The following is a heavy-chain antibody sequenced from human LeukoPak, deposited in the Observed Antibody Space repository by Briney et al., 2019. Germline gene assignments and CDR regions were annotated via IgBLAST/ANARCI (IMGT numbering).Heavy chain of an antibody. J-gene: IGHJ3*02. CDR2: FDGNGPNT. V-gene: IGHV3-23*01. CDR3: ARGGSYPNDPFDI. Sequence: GGSLRLSCAASGFTFSSFAMTWVRQAPGKGLEWVSGFDGNGPNTYYADSVKGRWTISRGNSRNTLYLEMNSLRPEDTAVYYCARGGSYPNDPFDIWGQGTRVTVTS. D-gene: IGHD1-26*01. CDR1: GFTFSSFA.